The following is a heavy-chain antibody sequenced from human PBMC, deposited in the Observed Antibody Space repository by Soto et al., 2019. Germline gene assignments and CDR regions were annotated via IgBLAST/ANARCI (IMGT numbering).Heavy chain of an antibody. Sequence: GASVKVSCKASDYTFTSYGISWVRQAPGQGLEWMGWISAYNGNTNYAQKLQGRVTMTTDTSTSTAYMELRSLRSDDTAVYYCAREVYYDFWSGYDLPLGGMDVWGQGTTVTVSS. J-gene: IGHJ6*02. V-gene: IGHV1-18*04. CDR1: DYTFTSYG. CDR2: ISAYNGNT. D-gene: IGHD3-3*01. CDR3: AREVYYDFWSGYDLPLGGMDV.